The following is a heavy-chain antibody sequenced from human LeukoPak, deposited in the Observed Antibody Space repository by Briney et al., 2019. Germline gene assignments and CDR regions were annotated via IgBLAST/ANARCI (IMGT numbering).Heavy chain of an antibody. Sequence: GFDPEDAEVIYAEKFQDRVTMTEDPSTDTAYLELSSLRSEDTAVYYCAAEGQWSLVHYFNSWGQGTLVTVSS. V-gene: IGHV1-24*01. J-gene: IGHJ4*02. CDR2: FDPEDAEV. CDR3: AAEGQWSLVHYFNS. D-gene: IGHD2-15*01.